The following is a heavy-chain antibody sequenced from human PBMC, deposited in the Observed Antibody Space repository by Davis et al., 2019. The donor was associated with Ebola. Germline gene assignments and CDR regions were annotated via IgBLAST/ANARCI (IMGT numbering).Heavy chain of an antibody. V-gene: IGHV3-74*01. CDR1: GFTFSSYW. Sequence: PGGSLRLSCAASGFTFSSYWMHWVRHAPGKGLVWVSRINSDGSSTSYADSVKGRFTISRDNAKNTLYLQMNSLRAEDTAVYYCARDPEYGAGMDVWGQGTTVTVSS. J-gene: IGHJ6*02. CDR3: ARDPEYGAGMDV. CDR2: INSDGSST. D-gene: IGHD4-17*01.